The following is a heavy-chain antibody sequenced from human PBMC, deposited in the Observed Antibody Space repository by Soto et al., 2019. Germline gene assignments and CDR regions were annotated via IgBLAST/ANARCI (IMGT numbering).Heavy chain of an antibody. CDR3: ARSGKQAGVMYYDILPSDY. V-gene: IGHV3-30-3*01. D-gene: IGHD3-9*01. J-gene: IGHJ4*02. CDR2: ISYDGSNK. Sequence: AVGSRRLSCAASGFTFSSYAMHWVRQAPGKGLEWVAVISYDGSNKYYADSVKGRFTISRDNSKNTLYLQMNSLRAEDTAVYYCARSGKQAGVMYYDILPSDYWGQGTLVTVSS. CDR1: GFTFSSYA.